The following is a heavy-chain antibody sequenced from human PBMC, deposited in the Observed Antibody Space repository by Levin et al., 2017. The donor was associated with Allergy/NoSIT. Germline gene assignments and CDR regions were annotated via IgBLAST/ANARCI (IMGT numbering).Heavy chain of an antibody. Sequence: KHGESLKISCKASGYNFTNYGISWVRQAPGQGLEWMGWISAYNGNTNYAQKFQGRVTMTIQTSTNTAYMELRSLRSDDTAVYYCARVGIDFWGVYQKSWGYMDVWGQGTTVTVSS. V-gene: IGHV1-18*01. D-gene: IGHD3-3*01. J-gene: IGHJ6*03. CDR3: ARVGIDFWGVYQKSWGYMDV. CDR2: ISAYNGNT. CDR1: GYNFTNYG.